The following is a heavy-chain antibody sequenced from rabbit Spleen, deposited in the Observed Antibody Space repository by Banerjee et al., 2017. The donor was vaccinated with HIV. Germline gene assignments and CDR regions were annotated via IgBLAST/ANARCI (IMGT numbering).Heavy chain of an antibody. CDR3: ARGSATMTMVITGYYLSL. CDR1: GFSFSDRDV. CDR2: IYGGSSGST. J-gene: IGHJ4*01. D-gene: IGHD2-1*01. V-gene: IGHV1S45*01. Sequence: QEQLEESGRGLVRPEGSLTLTCKASGFSFSDRDVMCWVRQAPGKGLECIACIYGGSSGSTYYASWAKGRFTISKTSSTTVTLQMTSLTAADTATYFCARGSATMTMVITGYYLSLWGQGTLVTVS.